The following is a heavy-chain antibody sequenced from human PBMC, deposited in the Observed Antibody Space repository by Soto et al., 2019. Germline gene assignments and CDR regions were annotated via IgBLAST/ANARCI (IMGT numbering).Heavy chain of an antibody. CDR3: AKGSSSVYYYYYGIDV. J-gene: IGHJ6*02. D-gene: IGHD6-6*01. Sequence: PGGALRLSCVASGFNFRAYGMHWVPQAPGKGLEWVAVMSNDGSNKYYADSVKGRFTISRDNSKHILYLQMNSLRTEDTAVYYCAKGSSSVYYYYYGIDVWGPGTTVTVSS. CDR1: GFNFRAYG. CDR2: MSNDGSNK. V-gene: IGHV3-30*18.